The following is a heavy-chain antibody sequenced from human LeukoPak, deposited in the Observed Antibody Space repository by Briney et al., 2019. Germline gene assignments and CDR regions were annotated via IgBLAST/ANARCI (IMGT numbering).Heavy chain of an antibody. J-gene: IGHJ5*02. D-gene: IGHD1-26*01. CDR3: ARDQSGEWDLLSGWWFDP. CDR1: GYTFSTHW. CDR2: INPNGGFT. V-gene: IGHV1-46*01. Sequence: ASVKVSCKTSGYTFSTHWMHWVRQAPGQGLEWMGIINPNGGFTSYAQKFQGRVTVTRDMSTSTVYMELSDLKSEDTAVYYCARDQSGEWDLLSGWWFDPWGQGTLVTVSS.